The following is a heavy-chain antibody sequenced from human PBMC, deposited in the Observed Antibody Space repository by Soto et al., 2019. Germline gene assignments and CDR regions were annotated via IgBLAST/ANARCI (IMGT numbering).Heavy chain of an antibody. V-gene: IGHV3-30-3*01. CDR3: ARDYSSGLYYYYGMDV. J-gene: IGHJ6*02. D-gene: IGHD6-19*01. CDR2: ISYDGSNK. Sequence: GGSLRLSCAASGFTFSSYAMYWVRQAPGKGLEWVAVISYDGSNKYYADSVKGRFTISRDNSKNTLYLQMNSLRAEDTAVYYCARDYSSGLYYYYGMDVWGQGTTVTVSS. CDR1: GFTFSSYA.